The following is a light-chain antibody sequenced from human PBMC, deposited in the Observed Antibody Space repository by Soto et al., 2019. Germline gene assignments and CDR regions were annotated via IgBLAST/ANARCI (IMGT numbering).Light chain of an antibody. V-gene: IGKV1-5*01. Sequence: DIQMTQSPSTLRASVGDTVTITLRSSQNIDRWVDCYQQKSGKGPQIFIYHASSLETGLQSKFSGSASGNDFLITIRSVTTDDFESYYCQNSNRYGTSGQGTQVDIK. J-gene: IGKJ1*01. CDR3: QNSNRYGT. CDR1: QNIDRW. CDR2: HAS.